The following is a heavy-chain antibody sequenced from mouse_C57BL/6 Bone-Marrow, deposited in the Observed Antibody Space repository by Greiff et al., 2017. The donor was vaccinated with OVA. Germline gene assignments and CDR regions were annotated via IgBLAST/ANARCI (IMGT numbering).Heavy chain of an antibody. CDR2: IDPETGGT. J-gene: IGHJ4*01. CDR3: TRGYSNYYAMEY. CDR1: GYTFTDYE. V-gene: IGHV1-15*01. D-gene: IGHD2-5*01. Sequence: VQLQQSGAELVRPGASVTLSCKASGYTFTDYEMHWVKQTPVHGLEWIGAIDPETGGTAYNQKFKGKAILTADKSSSTAYMELRSLTSEGSAVYYCTRGYSNYYAMEYWGQGTSVTVSS.